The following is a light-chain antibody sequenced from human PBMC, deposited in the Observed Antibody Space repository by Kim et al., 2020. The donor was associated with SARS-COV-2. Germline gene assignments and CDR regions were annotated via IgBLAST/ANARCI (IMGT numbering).Light chain of an antibody. CDR1: QTVSSSY. CDR3: QQYGGSPLFT. V-gene: IGKV3-20*01. J-gene: IGKJ3*01. Sequence: ESVLTQSPGTLSVSPGERATLSCRASQTVSSSYLAWYQQKPGQAPRLLIYGATSRATGVPDRFSGSGSGTDFTLTISRLEPEDFAVYYCQQYGGSPLFTFCPGTKVDIK. CDR2: GAT.